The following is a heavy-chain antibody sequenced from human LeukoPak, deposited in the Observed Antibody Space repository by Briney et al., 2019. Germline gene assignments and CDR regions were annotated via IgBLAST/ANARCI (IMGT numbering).Heavy chain of an antibody. D-gene: IGHD3-10*01. Sequence: GSLRLSCAASGFTFSSYSMNWVRQAAGKGLEWVSSISSSSSYIYYADSVKGRFSISRDNGKNSLYLQMNSLRAEDTAVYYCARVKGLWFGESLHDYWGQGTLVTVSS. CDR2: ISSSSSYI. J-gene: IGHJ4*02. CDR3: ARVKGLWFGESLHDY. CDR1: GFTFSSYS. V-gene: IGHV3-21*06.